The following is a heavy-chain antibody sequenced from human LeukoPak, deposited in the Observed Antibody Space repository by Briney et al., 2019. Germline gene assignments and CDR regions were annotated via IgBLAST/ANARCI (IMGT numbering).Heavy chain of an antibody. CDR2: ISNSGSP. V-gene: IGHV4-59*13. CDR3: ARGGAGPLRD. J-gene: IGHJ4*02. D-gene: IGHD3-16*01. CDR1: GDSISNYY. Sequence: SETLSLTCTVSGDSISNYYWTWIRQPPGGGLEWIGYISNSGSPSYNPSFKSRVTFSADTSKNHLSLKLNSVTPADTAVYFCARGGAGPLRDWGQGTLVTVSS.